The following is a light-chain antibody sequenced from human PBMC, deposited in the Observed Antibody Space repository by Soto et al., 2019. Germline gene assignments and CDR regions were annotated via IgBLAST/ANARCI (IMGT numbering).Light chain of an antibody. V-gene: IGKV3-11*01. CDR1: QAVNTR. CDR2: LAS. J-gene: IGKJ1*01. CDR3: HQRQSWPRT. Sequence: EIVLTQSPATLSSFPGDRVTLSCRASQAVNTRLAWYQHKPGQAPRLLIYLASNRAAGVPARFSGSGSGTDFTLTISDVAPEDFAVYYCHQRQSWPRTVGQGTTVDIK.